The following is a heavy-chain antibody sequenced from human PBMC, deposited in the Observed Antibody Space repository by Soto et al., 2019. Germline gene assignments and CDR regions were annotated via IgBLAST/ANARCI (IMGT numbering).Heavy chain of an antibody. CDR3: ARDLDGSGSYYTDY. D-gene: IGHD3-10*01. Sequence: ASVKVSCKASGYMFVTHGINWVRQAPGQGLEWMGWISAYNGNTKYAQNLQGRVTMTTDASTSTAYMEMRSLRSDDTAVYYCARDLDGSGSYYTDYWGPGTRVTVSS. CDR1: GYMFVTHG. CDR2: ISAYNGNT. V-gene: IGHV1-18*01. J-gene: IGHJ4*02.